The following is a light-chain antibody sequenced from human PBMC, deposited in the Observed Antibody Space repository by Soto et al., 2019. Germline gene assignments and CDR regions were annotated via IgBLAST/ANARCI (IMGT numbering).Light chain of an antibody. J-gene: IGKJ2*01. V-gene: IGKV3-20*01. CDR2: GAS. Sequence: EIVLTQSRGTLSLSPGERATLSCRASQSVSSIYLAWYQQKPGQAPRLLIHGASSRATGISDRFSGSGSGTDFTLTISSLEPEDFAVYFCQQYGGSPMYTFGQGTKLQI. CDR1: QSVSSIY. CDR3: QQYGGSPMYT.